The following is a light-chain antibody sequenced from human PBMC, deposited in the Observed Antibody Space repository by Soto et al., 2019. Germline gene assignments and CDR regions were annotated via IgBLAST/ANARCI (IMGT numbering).Light chain of an antibody. CDR2: EVS. V-gene: IGLV2-8*01. CDR1: SRDVGGHNY. J-gene: IGLJ1*01. CDR3: SSYAGGSYV. Sequence: QSVLTQPPSASGAPGQSVTIACAGRSRDVGGHNYVSWYQQHPGKAPKFMIYEVSKRPSGVPDRFSGSKSGNTASLTVSGLQAEDEADYYCSSYAGGSYVFGTGTKVTVL.